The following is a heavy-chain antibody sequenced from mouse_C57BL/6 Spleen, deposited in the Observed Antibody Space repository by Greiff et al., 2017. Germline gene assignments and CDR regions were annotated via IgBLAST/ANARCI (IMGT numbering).Heavy chain of an antibody. CDR1: GFTFSSYA. D-gene: IGHD1-1*01. CDR2: ISSGGDYI. Sequence: EVKVVESGEGLVKPGGSLKLSCAASGFTFSSYAMSWVRQTPEKRLEWVAYISSGGDYIYYADTVKGRFTISRDNARNTLYLQMSSLKSEDTAMYYCTRGDSSYDYWGQGTTLTVSS. J-gene: IGHJ2*01. V-gene: IGHV5-9-1*02. CDR3: TRGDSSYDY.